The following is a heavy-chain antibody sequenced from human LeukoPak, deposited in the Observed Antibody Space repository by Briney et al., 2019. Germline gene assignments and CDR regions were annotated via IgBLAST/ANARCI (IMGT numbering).Heavy chain of an antibody. CDR2: ISPSGDIK. CDR1: GLTFSRHG. Sequence: GGTLTLSCVPSGLTFSRHGMNWVRPPAGKGMDWVAGISPSGDIKSYVDYVKGRFTVSRDNSKHTLYLQINSLRDEDTAVYYCAKDDAWLQYNDWGQGTLVTVSS. D-gene: IGHD5-24*01. CDR3: AKDDAWLQYND. V-gene: IGHV3-23*01. J-gene: IGHJ4*02.